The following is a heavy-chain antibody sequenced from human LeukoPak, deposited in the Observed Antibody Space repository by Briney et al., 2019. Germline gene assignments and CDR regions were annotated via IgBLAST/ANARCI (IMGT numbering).Heavy chain of an antibody. CDR3: AKEWSGLRGAGDAFDI. CDR1: GFTFSSYA. J-gene: IGHJ3*02. V-gene: IGHV3-23*01. D-gene: IGHD3-3*01. CDR2: ISGSGGST. Sequence: PVGSLRLSCAASGFTFSSYAMSWVRQAPGKGLEWVSAISGSGGSTSYADSVKGRFTISRDNSKNTLYLQMNSLRAEDTAVYYCAKEWSGLRGAGDAFDIWGQGTMVTVSS.